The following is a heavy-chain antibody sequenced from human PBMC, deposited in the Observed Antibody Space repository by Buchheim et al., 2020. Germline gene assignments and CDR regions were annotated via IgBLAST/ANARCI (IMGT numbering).Heavy chain of an antibody. CDR3: AKLYYYDSSGSPAYNWFDP. Sequence: EVQLLESGGGLVQPGGSLRLSCAASGFTFSSYAMSWVRQAPGKGLEWVSAISGSGGSTYYADSVKGRFTISRANSKNTLYLQMNSLGAEDTAVYYCAKLYYYDSSGSPAYNWFDPWGQGTL. D-gene: IGHD3-22*01. CDR1: GFTFSSYA. V-gene: IGHV3-23*01. CDR2: ISGSGGST. J-gene: IGHJ5*02.